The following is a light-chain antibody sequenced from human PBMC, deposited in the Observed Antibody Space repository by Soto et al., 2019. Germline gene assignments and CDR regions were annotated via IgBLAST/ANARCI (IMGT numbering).Light chain of an antibody. CDR1: QSVSSN. CDR3: QQYNNWPRT. Sequence: EIVVTQSPATLSVSAGERATLSCRASQSVSSNLAWYQQKPGQAPRLLINGASTRATGIPARFSGSGSGTEFTLTISSLQSEDFAVYYCQQYNNWPRTFGQGTKVDI. CDR2: GAS. J-gene: IGKJ1*01. V-gene: IGKV3-15*01.